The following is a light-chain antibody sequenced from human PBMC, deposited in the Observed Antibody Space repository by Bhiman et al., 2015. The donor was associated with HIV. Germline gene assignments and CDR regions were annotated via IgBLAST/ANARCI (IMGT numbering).Light chain of an antibody. J-gene: IGLJ2*01. V-gene: IGLV2-14*03. CDR1: GSDVGGYNH. CDR2: DVS. CDR3: QSSDVTNRVV. Sequence: CTGSGSDVGGYNHVSWYQQHPGKAPKLMIYDVSDRPSGVSNRFSGSKSGNTASLTISGLQAEDEADYYCQSSDVTNRVVFGGGTKLTVL.